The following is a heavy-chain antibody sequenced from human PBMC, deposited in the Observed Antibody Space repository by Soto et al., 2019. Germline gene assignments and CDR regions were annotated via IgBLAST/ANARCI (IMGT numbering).Heavy chain of an antibody. CDR1: GFTFSSYW. D-gene: IGHD6-19*01. V-gene: IGHV3-7*03. J-gene: IGHJ6*02. Sequence: QSAGSLRLSCAASGFTFSSYWMSWVRQAPGKGLEWVANIKQDGSEKYYVDSVKGRFTISRDNAKNSLYLQMNSLRAEDTAVYYCARVLSESGWSPIYYYGMDVWGQGTTVTV. CDR2: IKQDGSEK. CDR3: ARVLSESGWSPIYYYGMDV.